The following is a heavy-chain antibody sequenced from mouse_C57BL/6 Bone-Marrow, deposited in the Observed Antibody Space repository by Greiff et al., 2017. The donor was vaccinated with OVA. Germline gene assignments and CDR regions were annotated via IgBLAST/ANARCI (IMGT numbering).Heavy chain of an antibody. D-gene: IGHD1-2*01. J-gene: IGHJ1*03. V-gene: IGHV1-82*01. CDR2: IYPGDGDT. Sequence: VQVVESGPELVKPGASVKISCKASGYAFSNSWMNWVKQRPGKGLEWIGRIYPGDGDTNYNGKFKGKATLTADKSSNTAYMQLSSLTSEDSAVYFCARRVLRPYWYFDVWGTGTTVTVSS. CDR1: GYAFSNSW. CDR3: ARRVLRPYWYFDV.